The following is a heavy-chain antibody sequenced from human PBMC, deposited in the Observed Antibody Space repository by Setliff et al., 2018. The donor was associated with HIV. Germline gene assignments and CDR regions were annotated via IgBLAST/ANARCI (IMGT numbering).Heavy chain of an antibody. J-gene: IGHJ6*02. CDR1: GYSFTSYW. CDR3: ARTIASRPKYYYYPMDF. Sequence: GEALKISCKGSGYSFTSYWVAWVRQMPGKGLEWMGIIYPDDSDTRYSPSFQDQVTISVDKSISTAYLQWSSLKASDTAMYYCARTIASRPKYYYYPMDFWGQGTTLTVSS. V-gene: IGHV5-51*01. CDR2: IYPDDSDT. D-gene: IGHD6-6*01.